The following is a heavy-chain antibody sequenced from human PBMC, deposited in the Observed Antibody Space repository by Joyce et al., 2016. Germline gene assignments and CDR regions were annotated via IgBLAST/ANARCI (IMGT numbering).Heavy chain of an antibody. V-gene: IGHV1-69*06. Sequence: MQLVQSGAEVKKPGSSVTVSCEASGGSLSSFGVSWVRQAPGQGLEWLGGSIPLFGTTSYAQQFQGRVTITADKYTSTVYMQLSSLRSEETAVYYCARHPGADFFYAMDVWGQGTTVTVSS. CDR1: GGSLSSFG. CDR2: SIPLFGTT. D-gene: IGHD3-10*01. J-gene: IGHJ6*02. CDR3: ARHPGADFFYAMDV.